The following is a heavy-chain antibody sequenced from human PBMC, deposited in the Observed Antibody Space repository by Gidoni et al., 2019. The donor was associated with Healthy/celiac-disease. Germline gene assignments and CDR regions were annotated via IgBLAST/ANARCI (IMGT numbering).Heavy chain of an antibody. D-gene: IGHD3-10*01. CDR2: INAGNGKT. V-gene: IGHV1-3*01. CDR3: ARVKVRGGHFDY. J-gene: IGHJ4*02. CDR1: GYTFTSYA. Sequence: QVQLVQSGAEVKKPGASVKVSCKASGYTFTSYAMHWVLQAPGQRLEWMGWINAGNGKTKYSQKFQGRVTITRDTSASTAYMELSSLRSEDTAVYYCARVKVRGGHFDYWGQGTLVTVSS.